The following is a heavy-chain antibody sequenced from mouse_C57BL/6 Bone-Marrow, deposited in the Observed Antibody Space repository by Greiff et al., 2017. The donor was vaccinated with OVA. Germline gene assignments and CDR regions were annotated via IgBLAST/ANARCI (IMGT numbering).Heavy chain of an antibody. CDR2: INPNNGGT. D-gene: IGHD4-1*01. Sequence: VQLQQSGPELVKPGASVKMSCKASGYTFTDYNMHWVKQSHGKSLEWIGYINPNNGGTSYNQKFKGKATLTVNKSSSTAYMELRSLTAEDSAVYYCASSNWETPAEDFDVWGTGTTVTVSS. J-gene: IGHJ1*03. CDR1: GYTFTDYN. V-gene: IGHV1-22*01. CDR3: ASSNWETPAEDFDV.